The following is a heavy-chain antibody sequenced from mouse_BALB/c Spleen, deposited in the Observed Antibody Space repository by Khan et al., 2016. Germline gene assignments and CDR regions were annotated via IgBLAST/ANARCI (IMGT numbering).Heavy chain of an antibody. Sequence: EVQLQESGPGLVKPSQSLSLTCTVTGYSINSDYAWNWIRQFPGNKVEWMGYISYSGTTSYNPSLKSRISITRDTSKNQAFLQLNSVTTEDAATYYCARWRRYASLDCWGQGTTLAVSS. CDR3: ARWRRYASLDC. D-gene: IGHD2-14*01. J-gene: IGHJ2*01. CDR2: ISYSGTT. V-gene: IGHV3-2*02. CDR1: GYSINSDYA.